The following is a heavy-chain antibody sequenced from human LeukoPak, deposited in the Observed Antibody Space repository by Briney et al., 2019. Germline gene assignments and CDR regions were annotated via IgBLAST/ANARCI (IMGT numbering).Heavy chain of an antibody. V-gene: IGHV1-46*01. Sequence: ASVKVSCKASGYTFTSYDINWVRQATGQGLEWMGIINPSGGSTSYAQKFQGRVTMTRDMSTSTVYMELSSLRSEDTAVYYCARGELLLGAFDIWGQGTMVTVSS. CDR1: GYTFTSYD. D-gene: IGHD1-26*01. CDR2: INPSGGST. CDR3: ARGELLLGAFDI. J-gene: IGHJ3*02.